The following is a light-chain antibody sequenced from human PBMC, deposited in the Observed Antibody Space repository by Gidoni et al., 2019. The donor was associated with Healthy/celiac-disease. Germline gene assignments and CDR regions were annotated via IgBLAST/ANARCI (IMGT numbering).Light chain of an antibody. CDR2: GAS. CDR1: QSVSSN. Sequence: EIVMTQSPATLSVSPGERATLSCRASQSVSSNLAWYQQKPGQAPRLLIYGASSGSGTELTFTISSLQSEDFAVYYCQQYNNWPPYTFXXXTKLEIK. V-gene: IGKV3-15*01. CDR3: QQYNNWPPYT. J-gene: IGKJ2*01.